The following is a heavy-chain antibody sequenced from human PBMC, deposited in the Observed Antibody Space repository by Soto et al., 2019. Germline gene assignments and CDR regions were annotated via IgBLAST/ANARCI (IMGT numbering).Heavy chain of an antibody. Sequence: ASVKVSCKASGDTFNFYTFSWVRQAPGQGLEWKGRIIPMGGMSNYAQKFQGRVTIIADRSTNTTYMQLSSLRSEDTALYYCATSYGSGSRPFDYWGQGTPVTVSS. CDR3: ATSYGSGSRPFDY. D-gene: IGHD3-10*01. CDR2: IIPMGGMS. CDR1: GDTFNFYT. V-gene: IGHV1-69*02. J-gene: IGHJ4*02.